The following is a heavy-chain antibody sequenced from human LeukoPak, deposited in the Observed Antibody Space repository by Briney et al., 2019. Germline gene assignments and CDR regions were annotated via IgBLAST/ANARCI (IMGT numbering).Heavy chain of an antibody. CDR2: IYTSGST. J-gene: IGHJ6*04. V-gene: IGHV4-4*07. CDR3: ARSAMANYYYGMDV. D-gene: IGHD5-18*01. CDR1: GGSISSYY. Sequence: SETLSLTCTVSGGSISSYYWSWIRQPAGKGLEWIGRIYTSGSTNYNSSLKSRVTMSVDTSKNQFSLKLSSVTAADTAVYYCARSAMANYYYGMDVWGKGTTVTVSS.